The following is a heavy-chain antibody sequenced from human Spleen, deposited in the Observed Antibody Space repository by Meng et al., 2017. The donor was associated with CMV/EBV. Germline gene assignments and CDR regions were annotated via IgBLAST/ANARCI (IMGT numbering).Heavy chain of an antibody. Sequence: GGSLRLSCAASGFTFSSYGMHWVRQAPGKGLEWVAFIRYDGSNKYYADSVKGRFTTSRDNSKKSLYLQMNSLRAEDTAVYYCARVYELEDAFDVWGQGTMVTVSS. CDR3: ARVYELEDAFDV. CDR1: GFTFSSYG. D-gene: IGHD1-1*01. J-gene: IGHJ3*01. V-gene: IGHV3-30*02. CDR2: IRYDGSNK.